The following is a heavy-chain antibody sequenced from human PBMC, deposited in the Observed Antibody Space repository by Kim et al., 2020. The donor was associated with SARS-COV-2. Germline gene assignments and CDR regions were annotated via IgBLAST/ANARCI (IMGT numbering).Heavy chain of an antibody. Sequence: ASVKVSCKASGYTFTTYGISWVRQAPGQGLEWMGWISTYNGNTHYSQKFHGRVTVTTETSTSTAYMELRSLRSDDTAVYYCARDSGYDNEGGLFDYWGQGTLVTVSS. V-gene: IGHV1-18*04. D-gene: IGHD5-12*01. CDR2: ISTYNGNT. CDR3: ARDSGYDNEGGLFDY. CDR1: GYTFTTYG. J-gene: IGHJ4*02.